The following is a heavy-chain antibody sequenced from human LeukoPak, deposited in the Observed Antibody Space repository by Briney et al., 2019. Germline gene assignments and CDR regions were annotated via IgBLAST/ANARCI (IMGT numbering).Heavy chain of an antibody. CDR3: AKDYWAGNYYYYMDV. J-gene: IGHJ6*03. Sequence: PSETLSLTCAVYGGSFSGYYWSWVRQAPGKGLQWVAGVSDDGNTQYHEDSVKGRFTISRDNSKNAVFLQMTGLRAEDTAVYYCAKDYWAGNYYYYMDVWGKGTTVTVSS. D-gene: IGHD2-15*01. CDR2: VSDDGNTQ. CDR1: GGSFSGYY. V-gene: IGHV3-30*18.